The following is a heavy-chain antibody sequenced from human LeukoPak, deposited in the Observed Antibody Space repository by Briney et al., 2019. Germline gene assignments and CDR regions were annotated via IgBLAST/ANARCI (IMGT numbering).Heavy chain of an antibody. Sequence: SETLSLTCAVYGGSFSGYYWSWIRQPPGKGVEWIGEINHSERTNYNPSLKRRVTISGDKSKNQISLKLSSVTASDTAVYFCARVGYSYVINDWSRTGLGAYPTKYYYHMDVWGKGTTVTVSS. CDR1: GGSFSGYY. CDR2: INHSERT. V-gene: IGHV4-34*01. J-gene: IGHJ6*03. CDR3: ARVGYSYVINDWSRTGLGAYPTKYYYHMDV. D-gene: IGHD5-18*01.